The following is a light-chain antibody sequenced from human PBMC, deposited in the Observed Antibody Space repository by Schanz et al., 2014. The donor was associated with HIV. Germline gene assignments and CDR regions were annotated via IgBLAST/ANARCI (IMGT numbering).Light chain of an antibody. Sequence: QSVLTQPPSASGTPGQRVTISCSVSRSNIGSNAVNWLHPPPGTAPKLLIYNSYHRPSGVPDRFSGSQSGTSASLAISGLQSEDEADYYCAAWDDSLNGWVFGGGTKLTVL. J-gene: IGLJ3*02. CDR2: NSY. V-gene: IGLV1-44*01. CDR3: AAWDDSLNGWV. CDR1: RSNIGSNA.